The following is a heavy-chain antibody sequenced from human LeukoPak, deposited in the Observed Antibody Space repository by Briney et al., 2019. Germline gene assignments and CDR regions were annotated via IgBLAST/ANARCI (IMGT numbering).Heavy chain of an antibody. CDR1: DGSFSGYY. V-gene: IGHV4-34*12. CDR2: IIDTGST. J-gene: IGHJ4*02. Sequence: SETLSLTCAVYDGSFSGYYWTWIRQPPGKGLEWSGEIIDTGSTKYNSSLKRRVTISVDTSNNQFSLSLDSVTAADTAVYYCARGLASGYPPIPFDYWGQGTLVTVSS. CDR3: ARGLASGYPPIPFDY. D-gene: IGHD3-3*01.